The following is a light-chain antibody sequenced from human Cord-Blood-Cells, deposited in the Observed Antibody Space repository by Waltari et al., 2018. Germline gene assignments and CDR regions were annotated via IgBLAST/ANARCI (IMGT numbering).Light chain of an antibody. CDR1: QSISSY. CDR2: AAS. Sequence: DIQMTQSPSSLSASVGDRVTITCRASQSISSYLNWYQQKPGKAPKLLIYAASSLQSGVPSRFSGSGSGTDFNLTISSLQHEDFATYYCQQSYSTPLTFGGGTKVEIK. J-gene: IGKJ4*01. V-gene: IGKV1-39*01. CDR3: QQSYSTPLT.